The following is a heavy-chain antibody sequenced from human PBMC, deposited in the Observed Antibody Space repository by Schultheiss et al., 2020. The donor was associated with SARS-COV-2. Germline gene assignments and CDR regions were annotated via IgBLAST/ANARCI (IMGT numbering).Heavy chain of an antibody. Sequence: GGSLRLSCAASGFTFINHGFHWVRQAPGKGLEWLSVIWHDGSKESYADSVKGRFTISRDNSKNTLYLQINSLRAEDTAVYYCARDNWGRPDAAVFDFWGQGTLVTVSS. J-gene: IGHJ4*02. CDR3: ARDNWGRPDAAVFDF. V-gene: IGHV3-33*01. CDR1: GFTFINHG. D-gene: IGHD7-27*01. CDR2: IWHDGSKE.